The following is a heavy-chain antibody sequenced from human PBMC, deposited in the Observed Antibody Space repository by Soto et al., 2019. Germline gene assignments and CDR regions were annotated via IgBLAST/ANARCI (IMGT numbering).Heavy chain of an antibody. CDR2: IKSKTDGGTT. CDR1: GFTFSNAW. V-gene: IGHV3-15*01. J-gene: IGHJ3*02. CDR3: TTEQGGDILTPLPPDAFDI. D-gene: IGHD3-9*01. Sequence: GGSLRLSCAASGFTFSNAWMSWVRQAPGKGLEWVGRIKSKTDGGTTDYAAPVKGRFTISRDDSKNTLYLQMNSLKTEDTAVYYCTTEQGGDILTPLPPDAFDIWGQGTMVTVSS.